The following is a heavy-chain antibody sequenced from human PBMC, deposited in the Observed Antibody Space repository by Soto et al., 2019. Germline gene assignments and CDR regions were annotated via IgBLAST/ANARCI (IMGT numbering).Heavy chain of an antibody. Sequence: PSETLSLTCTVSGGSISNNFWNWIRQPPGKGLEWIGYISYSGSTNYNPSLKSRVTISVDTSKNQFSLKLSSVTAADTAVYYCARADPYCSGGSCYSVWFDPWGQGTLVTVSS. J-gene: IGHJ5*02. CDR3: ARADPYCSGGSCYSVWFDP. D-gene: IGHD2-15*01. CDR2: ISYSGST. V-gene: IGHV4-59*01. CDR1: GGSISNNF.